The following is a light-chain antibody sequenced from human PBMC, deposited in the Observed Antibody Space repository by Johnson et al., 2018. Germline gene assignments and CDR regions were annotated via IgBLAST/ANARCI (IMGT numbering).Light chain of an antibody. CDR1: SSNIGNNY. CDR2: ENN. CDR3: GTWDSSLSAGNV. Sequence: QSVLTQPPSVSAAPGQKVTISCSGSSSNIGNNYVSWYQQLPGTAPKLLIYENNKRPSGIPDRFSGSKSGTSATLGITGLQTGAGADDYCGTWDSSLSAGNVFGTGTKGTVL. J-gene: IGLJ1*01. V-gene: IGLV1-51*02.